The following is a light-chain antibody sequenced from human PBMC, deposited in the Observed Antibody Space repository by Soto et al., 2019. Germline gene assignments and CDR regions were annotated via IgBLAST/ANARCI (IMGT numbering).Light chain of an antibody. J-gene: IGKJ3*01. CDR2: GAS. CDR1: QTVRSSS. CDR3: QYYGSSPFT. Sequence: DIVLTQSPGTLSLSPGERATLSCRASQTVRSSSLAWYQQKPGQAPRLLIFGASTRAAGFPDRFSGSGSGTDFTLTISRLEPEDFAVYYCQYYGSSPFTFGPGTKVDIK. V-gene: IGKV3-20*01.